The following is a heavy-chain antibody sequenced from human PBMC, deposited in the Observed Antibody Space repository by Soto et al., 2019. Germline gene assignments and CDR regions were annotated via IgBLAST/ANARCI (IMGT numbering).Heavy chain of an antibody. V-gene: IGHV3-33*01. CDR3: ARTYYYDSSGSDTFDC. CDR2: IWYDGSNK. J-gene: IGHJ4*02. D-gene: IGHD3-22*01. Sequence: QVQLVESGGGVVQPGRSLRLSCAASGFTFSSYGMHWVRQAPGKGLEWVAVIWYDGSNKYYADSVKGRFTISRDNSKNTLYLQMNSLRAEDTAVYYCARTYYYDSSGSDTFDCWGQGTLVTVSS. CDR1: GFTFSSYG.